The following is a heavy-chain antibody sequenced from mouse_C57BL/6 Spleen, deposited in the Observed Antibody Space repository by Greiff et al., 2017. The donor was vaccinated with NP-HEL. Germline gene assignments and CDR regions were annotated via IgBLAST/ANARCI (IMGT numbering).Heavy chain of an antibody. CDR1: GYAFSSYW. CDR2: IYPGDGDT. V-gene: IGHV1-80*01. CDR3: ARELREYYFDY. D-gene: IGHD1-1*01. Sequence: QVQLKESGAELVKPGASVKISCKASGYAFSSYWMNWVKQRPGKGLEWIGQIYPGDGDTNYNGKFKGKATLTADKSSSTAYMQLSSLTSEDSAVYFCARELREYYFDYWGQGTTLTVSS. J-gene: IGHJ2*01.